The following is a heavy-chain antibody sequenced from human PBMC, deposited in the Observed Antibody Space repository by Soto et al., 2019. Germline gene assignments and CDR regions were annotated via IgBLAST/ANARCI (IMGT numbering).Heavy chain of an antibody. CDR1: GFTFSSYA. V-gene: IGHV3-23*01. Sequence: PGGSLRLSCAASGFTFSSYAMSWVRQAPGKGLEWVSAISGSGGSTYYAESEKGRITISRDNSKNTQNQKKNSLRAEDTVVYYCARVPQQLWPYYFDYWGQGTPVTVSS. J-gene: IGHJ4*02. D-gene: IGHD5-18*01. CDR2: ISGSGGST. CDR3: ARVPQQLWPYYFDY.